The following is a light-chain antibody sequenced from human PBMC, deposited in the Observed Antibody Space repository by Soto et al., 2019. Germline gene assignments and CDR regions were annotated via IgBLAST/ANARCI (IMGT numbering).Light chain of an antibody. Sequence: DIVMTQSPDSLAVSLGERATINCKSSQSVLYSSNNKNYLAWYQQKPGQPPKLLIYWASTRESGVPDRFSGSGSGTDFPLTISSLQAEDVAVYYCQQYYSTSLITFGQGTRLEIK. CDR2: WAS. CDR3: QQYYSTSLIT. V-gene: IGKV4-1*01. J-gene: IGKJ5*01. CDR1: QSVLYSSNNKNY.